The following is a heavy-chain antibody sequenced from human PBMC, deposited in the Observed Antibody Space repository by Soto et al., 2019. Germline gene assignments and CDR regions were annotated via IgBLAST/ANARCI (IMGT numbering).Heavy chain of an antibody. D-gene: IGHD1-26*01. CDR3: ARDLMGSVGDADY. V-gene: IGHV3-11*01. Sequence: QVQLVESGGGLVKPGGSLRLSCAASGFTFSDYYMIWIRQAPGKGLEWVSYISSSGGTKFYADSVKGRFTVSRDNAENSLFLQMNSLRADDTAVYYCARDLMGSVGDADYWGQGTLVTVSS. J-gene: IGHJ4*02. CDR2: ISSSGGTK. CDR1: GFTFSDYY.